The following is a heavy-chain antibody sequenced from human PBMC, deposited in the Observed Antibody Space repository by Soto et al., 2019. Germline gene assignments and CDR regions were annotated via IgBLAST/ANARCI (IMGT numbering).Heavy chain of an antibody. CDR1: GYTFTSYG. CDR2: ISAYNGNT. CDR3: ARIIAARPPPWFFSDY. Sequence: QVQLVQSGAEVQKPGASVKVSCKASGYTFTSYGISWVRQAPGQGLEWMGWISAYNGNTNYAQKLQGRVTMTTDTSTSTAYMELRSLRSDDTAVYYCARIIAARPPPWFFSDYWGQGTLVTVSS. V-gene: IGHV1-18*01. D-gene: IGHD6-6*01. J-gene: IGHJ4*02.